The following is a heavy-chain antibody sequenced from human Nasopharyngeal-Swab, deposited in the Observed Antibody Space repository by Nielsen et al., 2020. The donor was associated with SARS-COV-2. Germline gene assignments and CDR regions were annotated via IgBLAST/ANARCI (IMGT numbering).Heavy chain of an antibody. D-gene: IGHD3-10*01. J-gene: IGHJ6*03. Sequence: ASVKVSCKASGYTFTSYGISWVRQAPGQGLEWMGWISAYNGNTHYAQKLQGRVTMTTDTSTSTAYMELRSLRSDDTAVYYCARDGGFGELVAYYYYYMDVWGKGTTVTVSS. V-gene: IGHV1-18*04. CDR3: ARDGGFGELVAYYYYYMDV. CDR1: GYTFTSYG. CDR2: ISAYNGNT.